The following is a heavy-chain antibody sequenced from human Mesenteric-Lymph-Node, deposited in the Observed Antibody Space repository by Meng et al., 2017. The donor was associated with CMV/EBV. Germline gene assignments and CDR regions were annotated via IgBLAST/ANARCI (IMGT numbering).Heavy chain of an antibody. CDR1: GYTFTSYG. Sequence: ASVKVSCKASGYTFTSYGISWVRQAPGQGLEWMGWISAYNGNTNYAQKLQGRVTMTTDTSTSTAYMELRSLRSEDRAVYYCARAVVLRGSYTFDPWGQGTLVTVSS. CDR2: ISAYNGNT. D-gene: IGHD3-16*01. V-gene: IGHV1-18*01. J-gene: IGHJ5*02. CDR3: ARAVVLRGSYTFDP.